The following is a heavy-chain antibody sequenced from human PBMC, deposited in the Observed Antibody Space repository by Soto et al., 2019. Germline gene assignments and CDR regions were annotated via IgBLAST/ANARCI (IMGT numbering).Heavy chain of an antibody. Sequence: QVQLVQSGAEVKKPGASVKVSCKASGYTFTSYGISWVRQAPGQGLEWMGWISAYNGNTNYAQKLQGRVTMTSDTCRSTAYMELRRLRSDDTAVYYCARDPPRSTTEYFQHWGQGTLVTVSS. V-gene: IGHV1-18*01. J-gene: IGHJ1*01. CDR3: ARDPPRSTTEYFQH. CDR1: GYTFTSYG. CDR2: ISAYNGNT. D-gene: IGHD1-1*01.